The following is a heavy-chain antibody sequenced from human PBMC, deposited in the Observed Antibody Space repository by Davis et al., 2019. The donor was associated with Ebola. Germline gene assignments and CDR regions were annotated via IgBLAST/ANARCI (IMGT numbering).Heavy chain of an antibody. Sequence: GESLKISCAASGFTFSSYWMSWVRQAPGKGLEWVSVIYSGGSTYYADSVKGRFTISRDNSKDTVYLQMNSLRGEDTAVYYCARGYYDSSGFDAFDVWGPGAMVTVSS. CDR3: ARGYYDSSGFDAFDV. CDR1: GFTFSSYW. D-gene: IGHD3-22*01. V-gene: IGHV3-66*01. CDR2: IYSGGST. J-gene: IGHJ3*01.